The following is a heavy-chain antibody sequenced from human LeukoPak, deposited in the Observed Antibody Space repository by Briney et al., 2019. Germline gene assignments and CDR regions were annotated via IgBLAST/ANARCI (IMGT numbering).Heavy chain of an antibody. D-gene: IGHD3-16*01. CDR3: VTGHYDSRMYFDL. J-gene: IGHJ2*01. CDR2: IKFDGSLA. V-gene: IGHV3-74*01. CDR1: GFTFSTYW. Sequence: PGGSLRLSCGASGFTFSTYWIHWVRQAPGKGLVWVSQIKFDGSLASYADSVKGRFTISRDNAKNTLYLQMNSLGTEDTAVYYCVTGHYDSRMYFDLWGRGNLVTVSS.